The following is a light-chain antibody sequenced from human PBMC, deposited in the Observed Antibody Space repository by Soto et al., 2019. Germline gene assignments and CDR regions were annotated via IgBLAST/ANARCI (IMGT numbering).Light chain of an antibody. J-gene: IGKJ5*01. CDR2: DTS. Sequence: EFVLTQSPGTLSLSPGERATLSCRASQSVSNSYVAWYQQKSGQAPRLLIYDTSSRVTGIPDRFSGSGSGTDFTLTISRLEPEDFAVFYCQQYGTSEIIFGQGTRL. V-gene: IGKV3-20*01. CDR1: QSVSNSY. CDR3: QQYGTSEII.